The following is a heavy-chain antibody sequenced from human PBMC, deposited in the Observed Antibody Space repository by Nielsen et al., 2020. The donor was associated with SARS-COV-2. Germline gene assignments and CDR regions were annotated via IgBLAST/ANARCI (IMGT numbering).Heavy chain of an antibody. CDR1: GGSISSSSYY. CDR3: ARVGGSGWYDY. D-gene: IGHD6-19*01. Sequence: SETLSLTCTVSGGSISSSSYYWGWIRQPPGKGLEWIGSIYYSGITYYNPSLMIRVTISVDTSKNQFSLKLSSVTAADTAVYYCARVGGSGWYDYWGQGTLVTVSS. J-gene: IGHJ4*02. CDR2: IYYSGIT. V-gene: IGHV4-39*01.